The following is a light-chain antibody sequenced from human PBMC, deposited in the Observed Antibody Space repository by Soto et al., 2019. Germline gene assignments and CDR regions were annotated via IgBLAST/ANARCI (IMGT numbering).Light chain of an antibody. CDR1: QTVGSRF. Sequence: EIVWTQSPGTLPLSPGERATLSCRASQTVGSRFLAWYQQKPGQAPRLLLYGASSRATGIPDRFSGSASGTEFTLTITRLEPEDFAVYYCQQYSGSPFTCGPSTKVVIK. CDR2: GAS. CDR3: QQYSGSPFT. J-gene: IGKJ3*01. V-gene: IGKV3-20*01.